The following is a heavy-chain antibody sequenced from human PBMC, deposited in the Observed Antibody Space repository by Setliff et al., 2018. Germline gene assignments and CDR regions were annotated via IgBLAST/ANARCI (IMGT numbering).Heavy chain of an antibody. V-gene: IGHV4-34*01. CDR2: INHSGSP. CDR1: GASFSGTY. CDR3: ARQGFGTTYMPFDY. D-gene: IGHD1-7*01. J-gene: IGHJ4*01. Sequence: SETLSLTCAVYGASFSGTYCSWIRQSPGKGLEWIGEINHTGSPNWIGEINHSGSPNYNPSLKSRVTMSVDTSKNQFSLKLRSVTAADTAVYYCARQGFGTTYMPFDYWDHGTLVTVSS.